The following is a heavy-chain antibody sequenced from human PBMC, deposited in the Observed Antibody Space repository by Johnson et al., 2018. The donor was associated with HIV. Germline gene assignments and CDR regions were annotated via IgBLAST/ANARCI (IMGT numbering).Heavy chain of an antibody. J-gene: IGHJ3*01. CDR2: ITCNSRGI. V-gene: IGHV3-9*01. Sequence: VQLVESGGGLVQPGRSLRLSCAASEFTFDDYGMHWVRQAPGKGLEWVSTITCNSRGIGYAGSVKGRFTISRDNARGSLHLQMNSLRPEDSAVYYCATLWFGEVSVYDAFEVWGQGTMVTVFS. CDR1: EFTFDDYG. CDR3: ATLWFGEVSVYDAFEV. D-gene: IGHD3-10*01.